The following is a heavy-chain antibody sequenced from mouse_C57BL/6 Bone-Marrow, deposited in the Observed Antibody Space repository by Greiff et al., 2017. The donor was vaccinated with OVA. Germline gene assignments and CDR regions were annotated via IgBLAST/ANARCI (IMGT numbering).Heavy chain of an antibody. CDR3: ARRGYYYGSSRTEDFDV. CDR1: GYAFTNYL. V-gene: IGHV1-54*01. D-gene: IGHD1-1*01. CDR2: INPGSGGT. J-gene: IGHJ1*03. Sequence: VQLQQSGAELVRPGTSVKVSCKASGYAFTNYLIEWVKQRPGQGLEWIGVINPGSGGTNYNEKFKGKATLTADKSSSTAYMQLSSLTSEDSAVYFCARRGYYYGSSRTEDFDVWGTGATVTVSS.